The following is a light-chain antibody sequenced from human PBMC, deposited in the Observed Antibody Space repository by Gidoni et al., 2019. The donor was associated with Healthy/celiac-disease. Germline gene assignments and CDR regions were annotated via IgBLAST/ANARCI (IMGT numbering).Light chain of an antibody. Sequence: DIQITQSPSTLSASVGDRVTITCRASQSISSWLAWYQQKPGKAPKLLIYTASSLESGVPSRFSGSGSGTEFTLTISSLQPDDFATYYCQQYNSESLTFGGGTKVEIK. CDR3: QQYNSESLT. J-gene: IGKJ4*01. CDR1: QSISSW. CDR2: TAS. V-gene: IGKV1-5*03.